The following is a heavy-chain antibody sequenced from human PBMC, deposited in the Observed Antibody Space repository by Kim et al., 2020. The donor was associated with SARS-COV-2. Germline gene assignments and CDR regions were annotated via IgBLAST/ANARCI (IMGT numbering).Heavy chain of an antibody. CDR2: IYYSGST. Sequence: SETLSLTCTVSGGSVSSGSYYWSWIRQPPGKGLEWIGYIYYSGSTNYNPSLKSRVTISVDTSKNQFSLKLSSVTAADTAVYYCARALGSYFRFDYWGQGTLVTVSS. CDR3: ARALGSYFRFDY. D-gene: IGHD1-26*01. V-gene: IGHV4-61*01. CDR1: GGSVSSGSYY. J-gene: IGHJ4*02.